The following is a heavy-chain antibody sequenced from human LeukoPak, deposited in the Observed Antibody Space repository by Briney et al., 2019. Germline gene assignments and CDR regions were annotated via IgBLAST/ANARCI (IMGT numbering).Heavy chain of an antibody. CDR2: IYYSGST. CDR1: GGSISSSSYY. Sequence: ETSETLSLTCTVSGGSISSSSYYWGWIRQPPGKGLEWIGSIYYSGSTYYNPSLKSRVTISVDTSKNQFSLKLSSVTAADTAVYYCASRGLYCSSTSCPDDAFDIWGQGTMVTVSS. J-gene: IGHJ3*02. D-gene: IGHD2-2*01. CDR3: ASRGLYCSSTSCPDDAFDI. V-gene: IGHV4-39*01.